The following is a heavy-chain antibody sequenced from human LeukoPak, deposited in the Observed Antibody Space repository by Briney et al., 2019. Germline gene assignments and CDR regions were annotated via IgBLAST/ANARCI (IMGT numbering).Heavy chain of an antibody. D-gene: IGHD3-16*02. Sequence: GSLRLSCAASGFTFSSYAMSWVRQAPGRGLEWVSAIHGNGGSTYYADSVKGRFTISRDNSKNTLYLQMNSLRAEDTAVYYCAKTVSGSYSYQGGDYWGQGTLDTVSS. CDR1: GFTFSSYA. J-gene: IGHJ4*02. CDR2: IHGNGGST. V-gene: IGHV3-23*01. CDR3: AKTVSGSYSYQGGDY.